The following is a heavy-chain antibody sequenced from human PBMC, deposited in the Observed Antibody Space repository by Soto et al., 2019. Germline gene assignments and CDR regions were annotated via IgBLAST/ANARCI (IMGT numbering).Heavy chain of an antibody. CDR1: GVTFSSYA. V-gene: IGHV1-69*06. Sequence: SVKVSCKASGVTFSSYAISWVRQAPGQGLEWMGGIIPIFGTANYAQKFQGRVTITADKSTSTAYMELSSLRSEDTAVYYCARSNYDILTGYYHSGAYYYGMDVWGQGTTVTVSS. CDR2: IIPIFGTA. D-gene: IGHD3-9*01. CDR3: ARSNYDILTGYYHSGAYYYGMDV. J-gene: IGHJ6*02.